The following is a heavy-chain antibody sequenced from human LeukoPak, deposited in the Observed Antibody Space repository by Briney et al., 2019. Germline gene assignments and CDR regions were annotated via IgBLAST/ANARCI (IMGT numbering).Heavy chain of an antibody. Sequence: SETLSLTCAVYGGSFSGYYWSWIRQPPGKGLEWIGEINHSGSTNYNPSLKSRVTISVDTSKNQFSLKLSSVTAADTAVYYCARRELSYYGSGSYYIFDYWGQGTLVTVSS. D-gene: IGHD3-10*01. V-gene: IGHV4-34*01. CDR3: ARRELSYYGSGSYYIFDY. CDR1: GGSFSGYY. J-gene: IGHJ4*02. CDR2: INHSGST.